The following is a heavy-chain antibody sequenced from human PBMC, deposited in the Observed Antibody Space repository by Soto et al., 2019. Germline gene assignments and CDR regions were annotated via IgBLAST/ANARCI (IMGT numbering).Heavy chain of an antibody. V-gene: IGHV1-69*02. CDR2: IIPILGIA. Sequence: QVQLVQSGAEVKKPGSSVKVSCKASGGTFSSYTISWVRQAPGQGLEWMGRIIPILGIANYAQKFQGRVTITADKSTSTTYMELSSLRSEDTAVYYCARGTRSSSSPLWGQGTLVTVSS. CDR3: ARGTRSSSSPL. CDR1: GGTFSSYT. D-gene: IGHD1-7*01. J-gene: IGHJ4*02.